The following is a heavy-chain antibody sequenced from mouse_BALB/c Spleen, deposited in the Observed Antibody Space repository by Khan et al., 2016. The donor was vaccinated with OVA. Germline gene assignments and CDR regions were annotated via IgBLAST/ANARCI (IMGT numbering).Heavy chain of an antibody. CDR2: ISYSGST. D-gene: IGHD2-10*02. V-gene: IGHV3-2*02. CDR3: ARSKYGNYVGFAY. CDR1: GYSITSDYA. J-gene: IGHJ3*01. Sequence: EVQLQESGPGLVKPSQSLSLTCTVTGYSITSDYAWNWIRQFPGNKLEWMGYISYSGSTSYNPSLKSRISITRDKSKNQFFLQLNSVTTEDTATYYCARSKYGNYVGFAYWGQGTLVTASA.